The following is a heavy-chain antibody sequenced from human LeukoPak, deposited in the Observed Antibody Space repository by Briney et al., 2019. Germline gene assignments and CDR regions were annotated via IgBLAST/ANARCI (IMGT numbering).Heavy chain of an antibody. CDR1: GYTLTELS. V-gene: IGHV1-24*01. D-gene: IGHD6-13*01. CDR3: ATESSSSSWYGYYYYGMDV. J-gene: IGHJ6*02. CDR2: FGPEDGET. Sequence: ASVKVSCKVSGYTLTELSMHWVRQAPGKGLEWMGGFGPEDGETIYAQKFQGRVTMTEDTSTDTAYMELSSLRSEDTAVYYCATESSSSSWYGYYYYGMDVWGQGTTVTVSS.